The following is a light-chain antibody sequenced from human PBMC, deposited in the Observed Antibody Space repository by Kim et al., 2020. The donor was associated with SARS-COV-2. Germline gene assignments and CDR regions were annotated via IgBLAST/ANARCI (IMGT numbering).Light chain of an antibody. V-gene: IGLV2-14*01. Sequence: GPAFTISCTATTSDIVSYNYVSWFQHHPGKAPNLIIYAGKQRPSGVSDRFSGSRSGDTASLTISGLQAEDEADYFCSSYTSSNTLIFGGGTQLTFL. CDR2: AGK. CDR1: TSDIVSYNY. J-gene: IGLJ7*01. CDR3: SSYTSSNTLI.